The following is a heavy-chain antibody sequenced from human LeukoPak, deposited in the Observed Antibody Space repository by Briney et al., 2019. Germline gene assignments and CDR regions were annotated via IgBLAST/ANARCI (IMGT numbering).Heavy chain of an antibody. D-gene: IGHD1-14*01. V-gene: IGHV6-1*01. J-gene: IGHJ3*02. CDR2: TYYRSKWYN. Sequence: SQTLSLTCAIPGARAFSNTAAWNWIRPSPSRGLECLGRTYYRSKWYNDYAVSVQSRVTINPDTSKNQFSLQLISVTPEDTAVYYCAREVAGTYSFDIWGQGTMVTVSS. CDR1: GARAFSNTAA. CDR3: AREVAGTYSFDI.